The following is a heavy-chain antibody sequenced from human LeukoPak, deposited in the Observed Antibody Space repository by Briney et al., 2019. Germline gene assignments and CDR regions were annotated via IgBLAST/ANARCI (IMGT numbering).Heavy chain of an antibody. V-gene: IGHV3-69-1*01. Sequence: GGSLRLSCAASGFTFSTYIMNWVRQAPGKGLEWVSYISTTGTIYYADSVEGRFTISRDNAKNSLYLQMNSLRAEDTGVYYCARAGSHRNSGYDYWGQGTLVTVSS. CDR3: ARAGSHRNSGYDY. CDR1: GFTFSTYI. J-gene: IGHJ4*02. D-gene: IGHD5-12*01. CDR2: ISTTGTI.